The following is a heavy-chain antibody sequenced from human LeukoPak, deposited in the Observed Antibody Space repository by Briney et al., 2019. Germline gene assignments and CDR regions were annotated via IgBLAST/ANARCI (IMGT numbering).Heavy chain of an antibody. D-gene: IGHD3-3*01. Sequence: PSGGSLRLSCAASGFTFSNYWMNWVRQAPGKGPEWVAYIDARSGITYYADSVQGRFTLSRDNARESVFLQMDSLRVDDTAVYYCARTYDFGRGPPGDAFDNWGPGTWVIVSS. V-gene: IGHV3-48*01. J-gene: IGHJ3*02. CDR1: GFTFSNYW. CDR2: IDARSGIT. CDR3: ARTYDFGRGPPGDAFDN.